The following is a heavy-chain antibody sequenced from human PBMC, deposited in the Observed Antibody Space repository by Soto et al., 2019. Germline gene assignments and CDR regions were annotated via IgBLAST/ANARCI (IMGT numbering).Heavy chain of an antibody. V-gene: IGHV3-21*01. CDR2: ISINSAYI. J-gene: IGHJ5*02. CDR3: TRDASRESSARGWFDP. D-gene: IGHD6-25*01. Sequence: PXGSLRLTCAASGFTFRSFAMNWVRQAPGKGLEWVSTISINSAYIYYTDALRGRFTISRDNAKNSLHLQMNSLRAEDTAVYYCTRDASRESSARGWFDPWGPGTLVTVPS. CDR1: GFTFRSFA.